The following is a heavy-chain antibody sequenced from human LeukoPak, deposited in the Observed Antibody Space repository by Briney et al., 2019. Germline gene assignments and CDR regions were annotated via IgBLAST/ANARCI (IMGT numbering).Heavy chain of an antibody. V-gene: IGHV3-30*02. Sequence: GGSLRLSCAASGFTFSSYGMHWVRQAPGKGLEWVAFIRYDGSNKYYADSVKGRFTISRDNSKNTLYLQMNSLRAEDTAVYYCAKDRLVTLYYFDYWGQGTLVTVSS. D-gene: IGHD4-23*01. CDR2: IRYDGSNK. CDR1: GFTFSSYG. CDR3: AKDRLVTLYYFDY. J-gene: IGHJ4*02.